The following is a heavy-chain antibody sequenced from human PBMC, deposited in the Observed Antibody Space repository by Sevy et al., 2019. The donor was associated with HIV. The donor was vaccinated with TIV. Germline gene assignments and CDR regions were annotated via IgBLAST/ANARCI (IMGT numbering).Heavy chain of an antibody. CDR1: GDSISSYY. D-gene: IGHD3-10*01. V-gene: IGHV4-4*07. CDR3: ARNAIILGRGAFYGMDV. CDR2: LYNSATT. J-gene: IGHJ6*02. Sequence: SETLSLTCTVSGDSISSYYWSWVRRPAGRGLEWIGRLYNSATTSYNPSLKSRVTMSVDTSKNQVSLKLTSVTAADTAVYYCARNAIILGRGAFYGMDVWGQGTTVTVSS.